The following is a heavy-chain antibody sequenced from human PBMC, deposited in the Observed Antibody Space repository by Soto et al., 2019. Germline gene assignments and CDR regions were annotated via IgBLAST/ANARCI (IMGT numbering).Heavy chain of an antibody. CDR2: IYSGGSA. J-gene: IGHJ4*02. CDR1: GFTVSSNY. D-gene: IGHD5-18*01. V-gene: IGHV3-66*04. Sequence: EVQLVESGGGLVQPGGSLRLCYAASGFTVSSNYMSWVRQAPGKGLEWVSVIYSGGSAYYADSVKGRFTISRDNSKNTLYLQMNSLRAEDTAVYYCARHGYSYGGGYFDYWGQGTLVTVSS. CDR3: ARHGYSYGGGYFDY.